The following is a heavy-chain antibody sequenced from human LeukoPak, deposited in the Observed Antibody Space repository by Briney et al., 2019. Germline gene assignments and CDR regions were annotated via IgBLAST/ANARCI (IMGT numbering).Heavy chain of an antibody. CDR3: ARGYASGTYYY. J-gene: IGHJ4*02. V-gene: IGHV3-21*01. CDR1: GFTFSSYS. D-gene: IGHD3-10*01. CDR2: ISSRSSYI. Sequence: PGGSLRLSCAASGFTFSSYSMNWVRQAPGKGLEWVSSISSRSSYIDYADSLKGRFTISRDSAKNSVYLQMNSLRGEDTAVYFCARGYASGTYYYWGQGTLVTVSS.